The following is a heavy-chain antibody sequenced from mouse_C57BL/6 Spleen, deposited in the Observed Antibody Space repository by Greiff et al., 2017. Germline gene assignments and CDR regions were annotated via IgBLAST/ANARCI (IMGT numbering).Heavy chain of an antibody. CDR3: TRGGTASYAMDY. CDR2: ISSGGDYL. J-gene: IGHJ4*01. V-gene: IGHV5-9-1*02. D-gene: IGHD3-3*01. Sequence: EVKLVESGEGLVKPGGSLKLSCAASGFTFSSYAMSWVRQTPEKRLEWVAYISSGGDYLYYADTVKGRFTISRDNARNTLYLQMSSLKSEDTAMYYCTRGGTASYAMDYWGQGTSVTVSS. CDR1: GFTFSSYA.